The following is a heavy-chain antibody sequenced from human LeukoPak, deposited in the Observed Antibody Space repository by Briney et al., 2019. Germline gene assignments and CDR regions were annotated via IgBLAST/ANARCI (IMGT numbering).Heavy chain of an antibody. J-gene: IGHJ5*02. D-gene: IGHD2-2*02. Sequence: SETLSLTCTVSGGSISSGDYYWSWIRQPPGKGLEWIGYIYYSGSTYYNPSLKSRVTISVDTSKNQFSLKLSSVTAADTAVYYCARRSEILRYCSSTSCYTGASNRFDPWGQGTLVTVPS. V-gene: IGHV4-30-4*01. CDR3: ARRSEILRYCSSTSCYTGASNRFDP. CDR2: IYYSGST. CDR1: GGSISSGDYY.